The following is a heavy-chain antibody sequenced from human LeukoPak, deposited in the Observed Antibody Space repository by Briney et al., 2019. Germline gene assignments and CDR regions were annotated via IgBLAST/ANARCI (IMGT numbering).Heavy chain of an antibody. CDR1: GYTFTGYY. CDR3: ARDRGYCTNGVCYYYYYMDV. Sequence: ASVKVSCKASGYTFTGYYMHWVRQAPGQGLEWMGWINPNSGGTNYAQKFQGRVTMTRDTSISTAYMELSRLRSDDTAVYYCARDRGYCTNGVCYYYYYMDVWGKGTTVTVSS. D-gene: IGHD2-8*01. CDR2: INPNSGGT. V-gene: IGHV1-2*02. J-gene: IGHJ6*03.